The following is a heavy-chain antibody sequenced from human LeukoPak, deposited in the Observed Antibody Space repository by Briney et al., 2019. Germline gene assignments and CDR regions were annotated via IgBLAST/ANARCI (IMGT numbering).Heavy chain of an antibody. CDR1: GYTFTSYA. D-gene: IGHD2-2*01. J-gene: IGHJ6*02. V-gene: IGHV7-4-1*02. CDR3: ARGVYQLLSLYYYYGMDV. Sequence: GASVKVSCKASGYTFTSYAMNWVRQAPGQGLEWMGWINTNTGNPTYAQGFTGRFVFSLDTSVSTAYLQISSLKAEDTAVYYCARGVYQLLSLYYYYGMDVWGQGTTVTVSS. CDR2: INTNTGNP.